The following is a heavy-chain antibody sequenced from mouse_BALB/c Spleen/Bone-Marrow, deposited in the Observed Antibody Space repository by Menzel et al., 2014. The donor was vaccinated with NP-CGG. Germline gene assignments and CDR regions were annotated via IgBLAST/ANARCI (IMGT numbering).Heavy chain of an antibody. J-gene: IGHJ3*01. CDR1: GYTFTSYW. CDR3: TRGDYYGSSSFAY. CDR2: IYPSDSYT. D-gene: IGHD1-1*01. V-gene: IGHV1-69*02. Sequence: QVQLQQSGAELVRLGASVKLSCKASGYTFTSYWINWVKQRPGQGLQWIGNIYPSDSYTNYNQKFKDKATLTVDKSSSTAYMQLSSPTSEDSAVYYCTRGDYYGSSSFAYWGQGTLVTVST.